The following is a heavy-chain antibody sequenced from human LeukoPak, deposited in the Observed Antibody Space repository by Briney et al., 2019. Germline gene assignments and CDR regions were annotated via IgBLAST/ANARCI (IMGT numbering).Heavy chain of an antibody. CDR1: GFTFSSYA. J-gene: IGHJ4*02. V-gene: IGHV3-23*01. Sequence: QPGGSLRLSCAASGFTFSSYAMSWVRQAPEKGLEWVSAISSSGGHTYYADSVKGRFTISRDNSKNTLYLQMNSLRAEDTAVYYCATPYSDGWYGYWGQGTLVTVSS. CDR2: ISSSGGHT. D-gene: IGHD6-19*01. CDR3: ATPYSDGWYGY.